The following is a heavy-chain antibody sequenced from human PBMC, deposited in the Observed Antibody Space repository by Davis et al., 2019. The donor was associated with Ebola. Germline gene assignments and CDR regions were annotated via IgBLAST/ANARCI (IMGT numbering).Heavy chain of an antibody. CDR1: GYTFTDYN. D-gene: IGHD4-11*01. J-gene: IGHJ4*02. CDR2: ISPSSGGT. Sequence: ASVKVSCKASGYTFTDYNIHWVRQAPGQGLEWLGRISPSSGGTNYAQKFQGGVTMTRDTSISTVYMELSSLRYDDTADYYCARGHNYAHEYWGQGTLVTVSS. V-gene: IGHV1-2*06. CDR3: ARGHNYAHEY.